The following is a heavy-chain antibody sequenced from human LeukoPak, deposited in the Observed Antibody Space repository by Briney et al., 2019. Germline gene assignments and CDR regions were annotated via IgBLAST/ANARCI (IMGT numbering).Heavy chain of an antibody. V-gene: IGHV4-59*01. D-gene: IGHD6-19*01. J-gene: IGHJ5*02. CDR2: IYYSGST. CDR3: ARGGIEVAGKRPTKYNWFDP. Sequence: SETLSLTCTVSGGSISSYYWSWIRQPPGKGLEWIGYIYYSGSTNYNPSLKSRVTISVDTSKNQFSLKLSSVTAADTAVYYCARGGIEVAGKRPTKYNWFDPWGQGTLVTVSS. CDR1: GGSISSYY.